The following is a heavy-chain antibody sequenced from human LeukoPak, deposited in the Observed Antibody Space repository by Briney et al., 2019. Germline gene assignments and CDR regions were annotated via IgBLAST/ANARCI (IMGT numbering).Heavy chain of an antibody. J-gene: IGHJ4*02. Sequence: SETLSLTCTVSGGSISSYYWSWIRQPPGKGLEWIGYIYYSGSTNYNPSLKSRVTISVDTSKNQFSLKLSSVTGADTAVYYCARGRDGYNFLNRGEYYYFDYWGQGTLVTVSS. V-gene: IGHV4-59*01. CDR3: ARGRDGYNFLNRGEYYYFDY. CDR2: IYYSGST. D-gene: IGHD5-24*01. CDR1: GGSISSYY.